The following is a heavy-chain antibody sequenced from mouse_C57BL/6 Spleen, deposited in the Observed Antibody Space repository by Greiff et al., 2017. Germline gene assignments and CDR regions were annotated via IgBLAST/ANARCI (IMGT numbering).Heavy chain of an antibody. CDR2: IYPGAGDT. CDR1: GYAFSSSW. D-gene: IGHD5-1*01. Sequence: QVQLQQSGPELVKPGASVKISCKASGYAFSSSWMNWVKQRPGKGLEWIGRIYPGAGDTNYNGKFKGKATLTADKSSSTAYMQLSSLTSEDSAVYFCARGGSNWYFDVWGTGTTVTVSS. CDR3: ARGGSNWYFDV. V-gene: IGHV1-82*01. J-gene: IGHJ1*03.